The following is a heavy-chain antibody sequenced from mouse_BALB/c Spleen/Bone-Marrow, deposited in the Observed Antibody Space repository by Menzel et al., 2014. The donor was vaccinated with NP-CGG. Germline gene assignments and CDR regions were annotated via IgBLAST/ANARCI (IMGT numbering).Heavy chain of an antibody. CDR1: GYTFTRYY. CDR2: INPTNGGT. Sequence: GAELVKPGASVKLSCKASGYTFTRYYMYWVKQRPGQGLEWIGEINPTNGGTNFNEKFKSKATLTVDKSSSTAYMQLSSLTSEDSAVYYCTRSNNGYWYFDVWGAGTTVTVSS. CDR3: TRSNNGYWYFDV. D-gene: IGHD6-1*01. V-gene: IGHV1S81*02. J-gene: IGHJ1*01.